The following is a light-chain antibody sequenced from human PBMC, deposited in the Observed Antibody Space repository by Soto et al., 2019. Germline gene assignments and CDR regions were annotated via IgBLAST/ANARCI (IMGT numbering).Light chain of an antibody. Sequence: EIVLTQSPGTLSLSPGERATLSCRASQSVTSNSLAWYQQKPGQAHSLLIYGASNRVSGTPDRFSGSGSGTEFTFTISRLEAEDFAVYYCHQYGCAPRTFGQGTKVQIK. CDR1: QSVTSNS. CDR2: GAS. CDR3: HQYGCAPRT. V-gene: IGKV3-20*01. J-gene: IGKJ1*01.